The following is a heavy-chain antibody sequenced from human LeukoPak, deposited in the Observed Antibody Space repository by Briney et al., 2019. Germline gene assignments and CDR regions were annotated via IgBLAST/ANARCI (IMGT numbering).Heavy chain of an antibody. CDR2: IYYSGST. CDR3: ARTGSGRDYYGMDV. D-gene: IGHD5-12*01. J-gene: IGHJ6*02. CDR1: GGSISSYY. Sequence: SETLSLTCTVSGGSISSYYWSWIRQPPGRGLEWIGYIYYSGSTNYNPSLESRVTISIDTSKNHFSLNLTAVTAADTAIYYCARTGSGRDYYGMDVWGQGTSVTVSS. V-gene: IGHV4-59*01.